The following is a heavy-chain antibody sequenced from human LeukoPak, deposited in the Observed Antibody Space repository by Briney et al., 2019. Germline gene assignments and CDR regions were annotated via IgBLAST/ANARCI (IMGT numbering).Heavy chain of an antibody. CDR3: ARTRDYGDYRFDY. CDR2: INPNSGGT. J-gene: IGHJ4*02. V-gene: IGHV1-69*10. CDR1: GGTFSSYA. Sequence: ASVKVSCKASGGTFSSYAISWVRQAPGQGLEWMGRINPNSGGTNYAQKFQGRVTITRDTSASTAYMELSSLRSEDTAVYYCARTRDYGDYRFDYWGQGTLVTVSS. D-gene: IGHD4-17*01.